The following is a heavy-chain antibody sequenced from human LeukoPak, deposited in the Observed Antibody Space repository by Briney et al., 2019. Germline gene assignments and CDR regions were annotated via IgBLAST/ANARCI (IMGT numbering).Heavy chain of an antibody. CDR3: ARESGRDFAD. J-gene: IGHJ4*02. D-gene: IGHD2-21*01. CDR2: ISAYNGNT. CDR1: GYTFSSHG. Sequence: ASVKVSCKASGYTFSSHGISWVRQAPGQGLEWMGWISAYNGNTNYAQKFQGRVTMTTDTSTSTAYMELRSLRSDDTAVYYCARESGRDFADWGQGTLVTVSS. V-gene: IGHV1-18*01.